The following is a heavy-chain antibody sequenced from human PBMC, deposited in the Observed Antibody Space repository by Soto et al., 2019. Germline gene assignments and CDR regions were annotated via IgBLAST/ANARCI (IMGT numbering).Heavy chain of an antibody. CDR2: MGGRGGST. D-gene: IGHD3-9*01. J-gene: IGHJ4*02. CDR3: AKDKYEWLDILTGYLDDY. V-gene: IGHV3-23*01. CDR1: GFSFGTYG. Sequence: EVQLLESGGGLVQPGGSLRLSRSASGFSFGTYGMSWVRQSPGKGLEWVSAMGGRGGSTYYADSVKGRFTISRDNSKNTLYLQMNSLRDEDTALYYCAKDKYEWLDILTGYLDDYWGQGTLVTVSS.